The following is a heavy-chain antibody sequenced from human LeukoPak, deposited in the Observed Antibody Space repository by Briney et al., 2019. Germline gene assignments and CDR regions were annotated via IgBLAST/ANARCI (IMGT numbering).Heavy chain of an antibody. D-gene: IGHD6-6*01. V-gene: IGHV3-74*01. Sequence: GGSLRLSCTASGFSFSGHWMHWARQLPGKGLIWVSRISPTGSTTSYADSVKGRFTVSRDNAKNTLYLQVNNLRAEDTAVYYCARGPNSNWSGLDFWGQGTLLTVSS. CDR1: GFSFSGHW. CDR2: ISPTGSTT. CDR3: ARGPNSNWSGLDF. J-gene: IGHJ4*02.